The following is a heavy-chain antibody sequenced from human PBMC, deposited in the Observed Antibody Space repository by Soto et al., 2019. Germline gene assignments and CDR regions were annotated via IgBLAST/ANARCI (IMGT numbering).Heavy chain of an antibody. Sequence: EVQLLESGGGLVQPGGSLRVTCETSGFTFSSYAMSWVRQAPGKGLGWVSAISGSGGSTYFADSVKGRFTISRDNSKNTLYLQMNSLRAEDTAIYYCAKQKTTVTRYDAFDIWGQGTMVTVSS. J-gene: IGHJ3*02. CDR3: AKQKTTVTRYDAFDI. V-gene: IGHV3-23*01. CDR1: GFTFSSYA. D-gene: IGHD4-17*01. CDR2: ISGSGGST.